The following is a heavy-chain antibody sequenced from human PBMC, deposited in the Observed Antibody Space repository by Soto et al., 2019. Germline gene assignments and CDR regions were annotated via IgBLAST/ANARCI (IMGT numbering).Heavy chain of an antibody. CDR3: AREPNYFDY. CDR1: GYTFTSYG. CDR2: ISAYNGNT. Sequence: QVQLVQSGAEVKKPGASVKVSCKASGYTFTSYGISWVRQAPGQGLEWMGWISAYNGNTKYAQKLQGRVTMTTDTSASTADMELRSRRSDDTAVYDGAREPNYFDYWGQGTLVTVSS. V-gene: IGHV1-18*01. J-gene: IGHJ4*02.